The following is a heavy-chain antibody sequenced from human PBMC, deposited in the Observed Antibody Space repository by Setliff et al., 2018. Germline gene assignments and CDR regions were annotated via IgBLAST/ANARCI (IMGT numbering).Heavy chain of an antibody. CDR2: IKQDGSEK. CDR3: AKAPGQWLGMLNWFDP. D-gene: IGHD6-19*01. V-gene: IGHV3-7*03. J-gene: IGHJ5*02. CDR1: GQSFSDYY. Sequence: ETLSLTCAIYGQSFSDYYWSWVRQAPGKGLEWVANIKQDGSEKYYVDSVKGRFTISRDNAKNSLFLEMDSLRAEDTAVYYCAKAPGQWLGMLNWFDPWGQGTLVTVSS.